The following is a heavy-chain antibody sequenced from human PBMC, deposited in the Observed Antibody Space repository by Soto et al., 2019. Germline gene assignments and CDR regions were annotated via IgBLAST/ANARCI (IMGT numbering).Heavy chain of an antibody. CDR1: GGSISSGGYY. D-gene: IGHD2-15*01. J-gene: IGHJ2*01. CDR3: ARGDNRWWYFDL. Sequence: QVQLQESGPGLVKPSQTLSLTCTVSGGSISSGGYYWSWIRQHPGKGLEWIGYIYYSGSTYYNPSLKSRVTIAVDTSKNQFSLKLSSVTAADTAVYYCARGDNRWWYFDLWGRGTLVTVSS. V-gene: IGHV4-31*03. CDR2: IYYSGST.